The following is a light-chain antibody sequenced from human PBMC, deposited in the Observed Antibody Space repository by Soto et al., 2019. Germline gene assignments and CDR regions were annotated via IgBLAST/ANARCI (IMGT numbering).Light chain of an antibody. J-gene: IGLJ1*01. CDR3: CSYAGSSYV. CDR1: SSDVGGYNY. V-gene: IGLV2-11*01. Sequence: QSVLTQPRSVSGSPGQSVTISCTGTSSDVGGYNYVSWYQLHPGKAPKLMIYDVTKRPSGVPDRFSGSESGNTASLTISGLQAEDEADYYCCSYAGSSYVFGTGTKVTVL. CDR2: DVT.